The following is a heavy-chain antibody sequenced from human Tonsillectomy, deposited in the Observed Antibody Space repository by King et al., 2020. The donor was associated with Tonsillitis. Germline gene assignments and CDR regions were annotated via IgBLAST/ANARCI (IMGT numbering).Heavy chain of an antibody. CDR3: ARDKRSRGSGWYNWFDP. V-gene: IGHV4-61*02. D-gene: IGHD6-19*01. J-gene: IGHJ5*02. Sequence: VQLQESGPGLVKPSQTLSLTCTVSGGSISSGSYYWSWIRQPAGKGLEWIGRIYTSGSTNYNPSLKSRGTMSVDTSKNQFSLKLSSVTAADTAVYYCARDKRSRGSGWYNWFDPWGQGTLVTVSS. CDR2: IYTSGST. CDR1: GGSISSGSYY.